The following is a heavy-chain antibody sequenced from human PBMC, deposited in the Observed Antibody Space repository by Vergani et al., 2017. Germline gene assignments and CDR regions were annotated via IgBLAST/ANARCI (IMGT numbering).Heavy chain of an antibody. CDR1: GGSFSGYY. V-gene: IGHV4-34*01. CDR3: ARGGPYSSSGYRYYYYYYMDV. D-gene: IGHD6-13*01. Sequence: QVQLQRWGAGLLKPSESLSLTCAVYGGSFSGYYWSWIRQPPGKGLEWIGEINHSGSTNYNPSLKSRVTISVDTSKNQFSLKLSSVTAADTAVYYCARGGPYSSSGYRYYYYYYMDVWGKGTTVTVSS. CDR2: INHSGST. J-gene: IGHJ6*03.